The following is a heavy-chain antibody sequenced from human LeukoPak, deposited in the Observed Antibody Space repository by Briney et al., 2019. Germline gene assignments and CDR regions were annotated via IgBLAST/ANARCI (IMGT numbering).Heavy chain of an antibody. Sequence: GGSLTLSCAASGFTFSSYAMSWARQAPGKGLEWVSAISESGGNTYYADSVKGRFTISRDNSKNTLYLQMSSLRAEDTAVYYCATTAAGTVIDFDYWGQGTLVTVSS. CDR3: ATTAAGTVIDFDY. CDR2: ISESGGNT. V-gene: IGHV3-23*01. J-gene: IGHJ4*02. CDR1: GFTFSSYA. D-gene: IGHD6-13*01.